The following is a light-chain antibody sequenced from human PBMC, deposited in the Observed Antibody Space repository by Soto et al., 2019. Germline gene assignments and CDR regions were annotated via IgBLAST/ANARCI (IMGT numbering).Light chain of an antibody. Sequence: DIRMTQSPSSVSASVGDRVTITCRASQGISSWLAWYQQRPGKAPKLLIYTGSTLQAGVPSRFSGSGSGTDFILTISSLQPEDFATYYCQQTHSFPLTLGGGTKVEIK. J-gene: IGKJ4*02. CDR2: TGS. CDR1: QGISSW. CDR3: QQTHSFPLT. V-gene: IGKV1-12*01.